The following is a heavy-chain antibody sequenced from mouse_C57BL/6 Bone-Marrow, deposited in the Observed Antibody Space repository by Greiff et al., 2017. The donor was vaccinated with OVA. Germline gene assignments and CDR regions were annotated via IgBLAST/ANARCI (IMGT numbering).Heavy chain of an antibody. Sequence: EVMLVESGGGLVQPGGSMKLSCAASGFTFSDAWMDWVRQSPEKGLEWVAEIRNKANNHATYYAESVKGMFTVSIVDSKSSVYLQMNSLSAEDTGVYYSTSNDYDSYFGVWGTGTTVTVSS. CDR1: GFTFSDAW. CDR3: TSNDYDSYFGV. V-gene: IGHV6-6*01. D-gene: IGHD2-4*01. J-gene: IGHJ1*03. CDR2: IRNKANNHAT.